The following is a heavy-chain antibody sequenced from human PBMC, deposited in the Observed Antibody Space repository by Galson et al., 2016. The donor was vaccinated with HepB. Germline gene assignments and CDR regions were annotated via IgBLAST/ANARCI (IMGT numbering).Heavy chain of an antibody. V-gene: IGHV4-39*01. CDR2: IYYSENT. Sequence: VSGGSISSSTYYWGWIRQPPGKGLEWIGTIYYSENTFYNPSLRSRVTISVDTSKNQFSLNLISVTVADTAVYYCARHVSKKRGGFDNWGQGTLVTVSS. D-gene: IGHD3-16*01. J-gene: IGHJ4*02. CDR1: GGSISSSTYY. CDR3: ARHVSKKRGGFDN.